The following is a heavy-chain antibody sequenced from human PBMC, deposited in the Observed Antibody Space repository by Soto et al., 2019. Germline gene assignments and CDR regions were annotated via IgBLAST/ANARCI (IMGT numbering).Heavy chain of an antibody. CDR1: GYSFTSYW. CDR2: IYPGDSDT. CDR3: ARHLKSGSYWNWFDP. D-gene: IGHD1-26*01. Sequence: LGESLKISCKGSGYSFTSYWIGWVRQMPGKGLEWMGIIYPGDSDTRYSPSFQGQVTISADKSISTAYLQWSSLKASDTAMYYCARHLKSGSYWNWFDPWGQGTLVTVSS. V-gene: IGHV5-51*01. J-gene: IGHJ5*02.